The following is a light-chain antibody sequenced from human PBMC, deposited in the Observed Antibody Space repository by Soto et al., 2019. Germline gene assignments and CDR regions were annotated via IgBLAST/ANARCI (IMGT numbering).Light chain of an antibody. Sequence: SQMTQSPXTXSXXVXXXVXXTXXASQSVSGWLAWYQQKPGEAPKLLTYDASALPRGVPSRFSGSGSGTKFTLTIASLQPDDFATYYCQQYETFSGTFGPGTKVDIK. V-gene: IGKV1-5*01. J-gene: IGKJ1*01. CDR1: QSVSGW. CDR3: QQYETFSGT. CDR2: DAS.